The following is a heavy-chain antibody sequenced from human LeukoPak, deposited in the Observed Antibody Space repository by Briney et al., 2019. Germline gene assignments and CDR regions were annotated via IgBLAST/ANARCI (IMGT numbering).Heavy chain of an antibody. V-gene: IGHV3-7*01. CDR3: ARETGDIVLMVYDNWFDP. Sequence: QPGGSLRLSCAASGFTISSYWMSWVRQAPGKGLEWAANIKQDGSEKYYVDSVKGRFTISRDNAKNSLYLQMNSLRAEDTAVYYCARETGDIVLMVYDNWFDPWGQETLVTVSS. CDR1: GFTISSYW. D-gene: IGHD2-8*01. CDR2: IKQDGSEK. J-gene: IGHJ5*02.